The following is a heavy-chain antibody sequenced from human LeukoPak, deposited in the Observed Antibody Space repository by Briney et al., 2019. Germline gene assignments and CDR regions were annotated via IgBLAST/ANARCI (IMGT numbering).Heavy chain of an antibody. V-gene: IGHV1-18*01. Sequence: ASVKVSRKASGYTFTSYGISWVREAPGQGLEWMGWISAYNGNTNYAQKLQGRVTMTTDTSTSTAYMELRSLRSDDTTVYYCARDGRYCSGGSCGYWGQGTLVTVSS. J-gene: IGHJ4*02. CDR3: ARDGRYCSGGSCGY. D-gene: IGHD2-15*01. CDR2: ISAYNGNT. CDR1: GYTFTSYG.